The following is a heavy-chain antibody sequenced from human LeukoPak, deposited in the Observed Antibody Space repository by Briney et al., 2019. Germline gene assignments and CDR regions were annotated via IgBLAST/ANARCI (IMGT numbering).Heavy chain of an antibody. Sequence: GGSLRLSCAASGFTFSSYAMSWVRQAPGKGLEWVSAIRGSGGSTYYADSVKGRFTISRDNSKNTLYLQMNSLRAEDTAVYYCAKGGGLWFGELYSDYWGQGTLVTVSS. D-gene: IGHD3-10*01. CDR3: AKGGGLWFGELYSDY. J-gene: IGHJ4*02. V-gene: IGHV3-23*01. CDR1: GFTFSSYA. CDR2: IRGSGGST.